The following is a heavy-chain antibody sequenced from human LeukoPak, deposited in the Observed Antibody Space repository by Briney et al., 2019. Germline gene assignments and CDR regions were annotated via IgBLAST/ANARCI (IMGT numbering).Heavy chain of an antibody. D-gene: IGHD2-2*01. CDR1: GYTFTSYD. V-gene: IGHV1-8*03. Sequence: ASVKVSCKASGYTFTSYDINWVRQATGQGLEWMGWMNPNSGNTGYAQKFQGRVTITRNTSISTAYMELSSLRSEDTAVYYCARGRCSSTSCLDYYMDVWGKGTTVTASS. J-gene: IGHJ6*03. CDR3: ARGRCSSTSCLDYYMDV. CDR2: MNPNSGNT.